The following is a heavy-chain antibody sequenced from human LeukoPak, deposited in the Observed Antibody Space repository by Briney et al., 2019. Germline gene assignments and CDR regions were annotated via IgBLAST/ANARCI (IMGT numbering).Heavy chain of an antibody. CDR1: GFTFTSSA. Sequence: SVKVSCKASGFTFTSSARQWVRQARGQRLEWIGWIVVGSGNTNYAQKFQERVTITRDMSTSTAYMELSSLRSEDTAVYYCAADYPWEGGYVNWGQGTLVTVSS. J-gene: IGHJ4*02. V-gene: IGHV1-58*02. CDR2: IVVGSGNT. CDR3: AADYPWEGGYVN. D-gene: IGHD5-12*01.